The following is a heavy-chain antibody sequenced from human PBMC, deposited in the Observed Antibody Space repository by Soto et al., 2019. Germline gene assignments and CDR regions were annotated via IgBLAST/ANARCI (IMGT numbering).Heavy chain of an antibody. CDR3: ARDRLGSGGSCYLPDYYYYYGMDV. J-gene: IGHJ6*02. Sequence: QVQLVESGGGVVQPGRSLRLSCAASGFTFSSYAMHWVRQAPGKGLEWVAVISYDRSNKYYADSVTGRFTISIDNSKNTLYLQMSRLGAENTAWYYCARDRLGSGGSCYLPDYYYYYGMDVWGPRTTGTVS. CDR2: ISYDRSNK. CDR1: GFTFSSYA. V-gene: IGHV3-30-3*01. D-gene: IGHD2-15*01.